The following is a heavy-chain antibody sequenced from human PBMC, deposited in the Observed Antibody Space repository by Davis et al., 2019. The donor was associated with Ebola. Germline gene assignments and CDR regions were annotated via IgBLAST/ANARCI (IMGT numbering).Heavy chain of an antibody. V-gene: IGHV3-30*18. D-gene: IGHD3-22*01. CDR2: ISSVGTHM. CDR3: AKDRLRLSSNYYDSSGADN. CDR1: GFTFSSYG. J-gene: IGHJ4*02. Sequence: GESLKISCAASGFTFSSYGMHWVRQAPGKGLEWVAVISSVGTHMYYGDSVKGRFTISRDNSKNTLYLQMSDLRVHDTAVYYCAKDRLRLSSNYYDSSGADNWGQGTLVTVST.